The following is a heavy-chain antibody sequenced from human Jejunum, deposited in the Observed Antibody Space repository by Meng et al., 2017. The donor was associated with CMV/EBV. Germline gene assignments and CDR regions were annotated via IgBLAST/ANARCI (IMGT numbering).Heavy chain of an antibody. Sequence: CKASGYIFTDYYIHWVRQAPGQGLEWMAIINPSGYNTNYTQKFQGRITVTRDTSTRTVYMELKNLRFEDTAVYYCAKEGVPYGMDVWGQGTTVTVSS. CDR1: GYIFTDYY. V-gene: IGHV1-46*01. D-gene: IGHD4/OR15-4a*01. J-gene: IGHJ6*02. CDR3: AKEGVPYGMDV. CDR2: INPSGYNT.